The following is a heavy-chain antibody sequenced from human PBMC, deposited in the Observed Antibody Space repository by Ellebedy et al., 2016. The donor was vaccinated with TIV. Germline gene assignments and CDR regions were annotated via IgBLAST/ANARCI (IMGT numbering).Heavy chain of an antibody. D-gene: IGHD3-22*01. J-gene: IGHJ3*02. CDR1: GGTFSSYA. CDR3: ARPSGMIVVVMGPDAFDI. V-gene: IGHV1-69*13. Sequence: ASVKVSCKASGGTFSSYAISWVRQAPGQGLEWMGGIIPIFGTANYAQTFQGRVTITADESTSTAYMELRSLRSDDTAVYYCARPSGMIVVVMGPDAFDIWGQGTMVTVSS. CDR2: IIPIFGTA.